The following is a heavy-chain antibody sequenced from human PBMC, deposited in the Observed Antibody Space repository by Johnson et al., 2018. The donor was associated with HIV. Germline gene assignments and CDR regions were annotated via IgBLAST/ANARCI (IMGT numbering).Heavy chain of an antibody. J-gene: IGHJ3*01. CDR2: ISYDGSNK. CDR1: GFTFSSYG. Sequence: QVQLVESGGGVVQPGRSLRLSCAASGFTFSSYGMHWVRQAPGKGLEWVAVISYDGSNKYYADSVKGRFTISRDNSKNTLYLQMNSLRAEDTAVYYCARYCGGGCYPHYDALDLWGQGTMVTVSS. CDR3: ARYCGGGCYPHYDALDL. V-gene: IGHV3-30*03. D-gene: IGHD2-21*01.